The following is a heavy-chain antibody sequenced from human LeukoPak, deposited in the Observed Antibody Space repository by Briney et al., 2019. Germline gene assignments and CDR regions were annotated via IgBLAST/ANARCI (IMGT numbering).Heavy chain of an antibody. CDR1: GFTFSSYA. CDR2: ISASGGST. D-gene: IGHD5-24*01. Sequence: GGSLRLSCAASGFTFSSYAMSWVRQAPGKGLEWVSAISASGGSTYYADSVKGRFTISRDNSKDTLYLQMNSLRAEDTAVYYCAKGRSWLPSSDYWGQGTLVAASS. CDR3: AKGRSWLPSSDY. V-gene: IGHV3-23*01. J-gene: IGHJ4*02.